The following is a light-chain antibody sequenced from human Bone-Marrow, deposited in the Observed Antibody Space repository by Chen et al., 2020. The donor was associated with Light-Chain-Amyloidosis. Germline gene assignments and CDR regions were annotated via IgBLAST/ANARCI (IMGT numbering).Light chain of an antibody. CDR1: KIGSKS. CDR3: QVWDRSSDRPV. Sequence: SYVLTQPSSVSLAPGQTATLACGGNKIGSKSVHWYQQTPGQAPLLVVYDDSDRPSGIPERLSGSNSGNTATLTISRVEAGDEADYYCQVWDRSSDRPVFGGGTKLTVL. J-gene: IGLJ3*02. V-gene: IGLV3-21*02. CDR2: DDS.